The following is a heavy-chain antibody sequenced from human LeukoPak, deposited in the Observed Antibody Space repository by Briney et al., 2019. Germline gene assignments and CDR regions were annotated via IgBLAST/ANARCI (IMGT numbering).Heavy chain of an antibody. CDR2: IIPILGIA. D-gene: IGHD6-13*01. CDR1: GYTFTNYD. J-gene: IGHJ6*02. Sequence: SLKVSCKASGYTFTNYDINWVRQATGQGLEWMGRIIPILGIANYAQKFQGRLTITADKSTSTAYMELSSLRSEDTAVYYCARGLEQLAPYYYYYGMDVWGQGTTVTVSS. CDR3: ARGLEQLAPYYYYYGMDV. V-gene: IGHV1-69*04.